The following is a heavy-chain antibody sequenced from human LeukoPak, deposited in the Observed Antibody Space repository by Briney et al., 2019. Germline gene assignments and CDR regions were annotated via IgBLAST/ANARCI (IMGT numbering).Heavy chain of an antibody. V-gene: IGHV3-23*01. J-gene: IGHJ4*02. CDR3: AKDLSENYYDSSGYYY. CDR2: ISGSGGST. D-gene: IGHD3-22*01. Sequence: GGSLRLSCAASGFTFSSYAMSWVRQAPGKGLEWVSAISGSGGSTYYADSVKGRFTISRDNSKNTLYLQMNSLGAEDTAVYYCAKDLSENYYDSSGYYYWGQGTLVTVSS. CDR1: GFTFSSYA.